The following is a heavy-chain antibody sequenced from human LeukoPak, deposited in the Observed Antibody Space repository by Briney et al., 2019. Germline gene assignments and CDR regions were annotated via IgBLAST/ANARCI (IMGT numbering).Heavy chain of an antibody. J-gene: IGHJ6*03. V-gene: IGHV4-4*07. CDR3: ARDYSNYYYYYMDV. Sequence: SETLSLTCTVSGGSISSYYWSWIRQPAGKGLEWIGRIYASGSTNSNPSLKSRVTMSVGTSKNQFSLKLSSVTAADTAVYYCARDYSNYYYYYMDVWGKGTTVTVSS. CDR1: GGSISSYY. D-gene: IGHD4-11*01. CDR2: IYASGST.